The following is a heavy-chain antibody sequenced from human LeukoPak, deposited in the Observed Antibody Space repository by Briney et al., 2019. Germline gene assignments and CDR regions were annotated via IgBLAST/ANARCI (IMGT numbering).Heavy chain of an antibody. Sequence: SETLSLTCAVYNGFYSYYMTIVRQPPGKGLEWVGAITYRGSGNYNPSLKGRATISINVSQRQFSLSLRSVTAADTATYYCGVYGGDWRFDFWGQGTPITVSS. CDR1: NGFYSYY. CDR3: GVYGGDWRFDF. V-gene: IGHV4-34*01. J-gene: IGHJ4*02. D-gene: IGHD2-21*02. CDR2: ITYRGSG.